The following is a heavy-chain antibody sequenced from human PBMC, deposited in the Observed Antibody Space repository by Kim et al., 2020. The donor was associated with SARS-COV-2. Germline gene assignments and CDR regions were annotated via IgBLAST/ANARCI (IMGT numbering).Heavy chain of an antibody. Sequence: YAQTFQGRVTMTRDTSIRTASLELSKLRSDDTAVYYCARYSIAAAGTLDYWGQGTLVTVSS. J-gene: IGHJ4*02. CDR3: ARYSIAAAGTLDY. V-gene: IGHV1-2*02. D-gene: IGHD6-13*01.